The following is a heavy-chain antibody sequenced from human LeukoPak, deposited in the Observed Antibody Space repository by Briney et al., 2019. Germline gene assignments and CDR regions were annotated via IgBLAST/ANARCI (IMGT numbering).Heavy chain of an antibody. CDR1: GFTLSSYG. D-gene: IGHD3-22*01. CDR2: ISGSGGST. CDR3: AKDHGYYDSSGYLFDY. V-gene: IGHV3-23*01. Sequence: GGSLRLSCAASGFTLSSYGMSWVRQAPGKGLEWVSAISGSGGSTYYADSVKGRFTISRDNSKNTLYLQMNSLRAEDTAVYYCAKDHGYYDSSGYLFDYWGQGTLVTVSS. J-gene: IGHJ4*02.